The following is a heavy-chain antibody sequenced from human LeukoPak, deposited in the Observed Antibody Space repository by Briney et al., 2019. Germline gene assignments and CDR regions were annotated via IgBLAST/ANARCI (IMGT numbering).Heavy chain of an antibody. J-gene: IGHJ4*01. V-gene: IGHV3-30*04. CDR3: AKDRDSSTWSFFDF. CDR1: GFIFRNYA. D-gene: IGHD6-13*01. Sequence: PGGSLRLSCVASGFIFRNYAMHWVRQAPGKGLEWVAVVSHDGRNKIYGDSVKGRFTISRDNSKNTVYLQMDNLRPEDTAVYYYAKDRDSSTWSFFDFWGQGTLVTVSS. CDR2: VSHDGRNK.